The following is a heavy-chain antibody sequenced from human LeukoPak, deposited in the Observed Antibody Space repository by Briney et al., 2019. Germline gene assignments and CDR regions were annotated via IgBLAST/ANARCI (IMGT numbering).Heavy chain of an antibody. D-gene: IGHD3-3*01. J-gene: IGHJ4*02. CDR1: GYSFTSYW. CDR2: IYPGDSDT. V-gene: IGHV5-51*01. Sequence: GESLKISFKGSGYSFTSYWIGWVRQMPGKGLEWMGIIYPGDSDTRYSPSFQGQVTISADKSISTAYLQWSSLKASDTAMYYCARQNGFWSGYYMAYDYWGQGTLVTVSS. CDR3: ARQNGFWSGYYMAYDY.